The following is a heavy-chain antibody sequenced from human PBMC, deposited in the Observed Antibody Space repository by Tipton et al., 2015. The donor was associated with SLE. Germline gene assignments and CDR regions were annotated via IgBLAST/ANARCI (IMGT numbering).Heavy chain of an antibody. J-gene: IGHJ4*02. CDR2: IYYSGST. CDR3: ASSSGDRIYYFDY. Sequence: TLSLTCTVSGGSISSSSYYWGWIRPPPGKGLEWIGSIYYSGSTYYNPSLKSRVTISVDTSKNQFSLKLSSVTAADTAVYYCASSSGDRIYYFDYWGQGTLVTVSS. D-gene: IGHD1-26*01. CDR1: GGSISSSSYY. V-gene: IGHV4-39*07.